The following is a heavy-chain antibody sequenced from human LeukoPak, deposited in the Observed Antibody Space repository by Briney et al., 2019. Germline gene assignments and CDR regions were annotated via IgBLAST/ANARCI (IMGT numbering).Heavy chain of an antibody. CDR1: GFTVSSNY. V-gene: IGHV3-66*01. Sequence: PGGSLRLSCAATGFTVSSNYRSWVRQAPGKGLEWVSVIYSGGSTYYADSVKGRFTISRDNSKNTLYLQMNSLRAEDTAVYYCARDSPGAVTFDYWGQGTLVTVSS. CDR2: IYSGGST. CDR3: ARDSPGAVTFDY. J-gene: IGHJ4*02. D-gene: IGHD3-3*01.